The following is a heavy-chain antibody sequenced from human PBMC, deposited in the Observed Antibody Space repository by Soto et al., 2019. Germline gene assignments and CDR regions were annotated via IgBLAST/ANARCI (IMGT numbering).Heavy chain of an antibody. CDR2: IYYRGNT. D-gene: IGHD3-9*01. Sequence: QLQESGPGLVKPSETLSLTCSVSGDSINSDKYYWGWIRQPPGKVLEWIGSIYYRGNTYYNPAPQTRVTISLDKSKSQFSLRLTSVTAADSAVYFCARLEGLATISYYFDFWGQGAQVTVSS. CDR1: GDSINSDKYY. J-gene: IGHJ4*02. V-gene: IGHV4-39*01. CDR3: ARLEGLATISYYFDF.